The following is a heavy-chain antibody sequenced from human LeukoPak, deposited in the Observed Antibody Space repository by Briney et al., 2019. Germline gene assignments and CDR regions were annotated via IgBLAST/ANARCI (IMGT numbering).Heavy chain of an antibody. J-gene: IGHJ1*01. D-gene: IGHD6-13*01. Sequence: AGGSLRLSCVASGFTFSNHAVSWVRQAPGKGLEWVSVISGSSGSTYYADSVKGRFTLSRDNSKNTLYLQMNSLRAEDTAVYYCAKDAGYSSSWYDIQHWGQGTLVTVSS. V-gene: IGHV3-23*01. CDR3: AKDAGYSSSWYDIQH. CDR1: GFTFSNHA. CDR2: ISGSSGST.